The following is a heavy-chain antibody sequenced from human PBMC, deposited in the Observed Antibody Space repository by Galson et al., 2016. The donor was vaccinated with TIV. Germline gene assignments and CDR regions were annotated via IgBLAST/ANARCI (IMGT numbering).Heavy chain of an antibody. CDR1: GGSISTNSYY. CDR2: IYHGGST. V-gene: IGHV4-39*01. Sequence: LSLTCTVSGGSISTNSYYWGWIRQSPGKGLAWIGSIYHGGSTYYNPSLKSRVTISVDTSKNQFSLKLSSVTAADTAVYYCARYISGWYHYFDFWGQGTLVTVSS. D-gene: IGHD6-19*01. J-gene: IGHJ4*02. CDR3: ARYISGWYHYFDF.